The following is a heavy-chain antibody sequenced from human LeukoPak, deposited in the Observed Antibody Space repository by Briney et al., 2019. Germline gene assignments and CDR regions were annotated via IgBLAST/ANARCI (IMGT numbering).Heavy chain of an antibody. V-gene: IGHV3-53*01. Sequence: GGSLRLSCAASGFTVITNDMTWIRQAPGKGLECVSVLYSDGNTKYADSVQGRFTISRDNSKNPLYLEMNSLSPDDTAVYYCARGVEPLAANTLAYWGQGTLVTVSS. CDR1: GFTVITND. J-gene: IGHJ4*02. CDR3: ARGVEPLAANTLAY. CDR2: LYSDGNT. D-gene: IGHD3-16*01.